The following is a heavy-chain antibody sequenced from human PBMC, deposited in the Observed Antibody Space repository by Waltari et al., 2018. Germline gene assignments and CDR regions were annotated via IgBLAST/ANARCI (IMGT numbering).Heavy chain of an antibody. CDR2: ISYNGAT. V-gene: IGHV4-39*01. Sequence: QLQLQDSGPGLVKPSEPLALPCSLSGGSITTNRQYWGWIRRPPGQGLEWIGTISYNGATYSSPSLRGRLTLSRDTTMNQLSLKLGSVTAADTAVYYCATYIGASVGTAAFDVWGQGTMVTGSS. CDR3: ATYIGASVGTAAFDV. D-gene: IGHD5-12*01. CDR1: GGSITTNRQY. J-gene: IGHJ3*01.